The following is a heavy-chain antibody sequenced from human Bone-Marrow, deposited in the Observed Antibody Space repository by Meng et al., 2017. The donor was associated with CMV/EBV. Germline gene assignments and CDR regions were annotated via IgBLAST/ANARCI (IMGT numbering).Heavy chain of an antibody. D-gene: IGHD5-12*01. Sequence: GSPRLSCTVSGGSISSYYWSWIRQPPGKGLEWIGYIYYNGNTNYNPSLKSRVTISLDTSKNQFSLKLTSVTAADTAVYYCARVGGNKSPLHNWGQGTLVTVSS. CDR2: IYYNGNT. CDR1: GGSISSYY. V-gene: IGHV4-59*01. J-gene: IGHJ1*01. CDR3: ARVGGNKSPLHN.